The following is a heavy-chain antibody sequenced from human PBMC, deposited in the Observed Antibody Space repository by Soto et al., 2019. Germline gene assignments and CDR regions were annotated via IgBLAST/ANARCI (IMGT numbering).Heavy chain of an antibody. V-gene: IGHV1-18*01. CDR3: AREYGMDV. CDR1: GYSFHTYA. CDR2: ISGYNGNT. J-gene: IGHJ6*02. Sequence: QVQLVQSGGEVKKPGASVKVSCEASGYSFHTYAISWVRQAPGQGLEWVGWISGYNGNTNYAEKFQGRVTLTTDTSTKTALMELRGLTSDDTAVYYGAREYGMDVWGQGTTVTVSS.